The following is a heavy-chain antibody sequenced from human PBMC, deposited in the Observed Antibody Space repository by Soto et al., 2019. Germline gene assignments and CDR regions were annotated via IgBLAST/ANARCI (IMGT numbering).Heavy chain of an antibody. J-gene: IGHJ6*03. CDR1: GGSISSYY. Sequence: SETLSLTCTVSGGSISSYYWSWIRQPPGKGLEWIGYIYYSGSTNYNPSLKSRVAISVDASKTHFSLRLNSVTAADAAVYYCATYDSPYYYMDVWGKGTTVTVSS. V-gene: IGHV4-59*01. D-gene: IGHD3-16*01. CDR2: IYYSGST. CDR3: ATYDSPYYYMDV.